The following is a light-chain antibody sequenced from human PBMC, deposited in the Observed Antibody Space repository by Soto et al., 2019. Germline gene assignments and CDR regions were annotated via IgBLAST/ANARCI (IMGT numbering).Light chain of an antibody. CDR2: GAS. V-gene: IGKV3-20*01. CDR1: QTLTSSY. J-gene: IGKJ3*01. CDR3: HHYGRSAIFT. Sequence: EIVLTQSPGTLSLSPGQRATLSCRTSQTLTSSYLAWYQQKPGQAPSLLIYGASSRAAGIPDRFSGSGSGTDFTLTISRLEPEDFAVYYCHHYGRSAIFTFGPGTTVDIK.